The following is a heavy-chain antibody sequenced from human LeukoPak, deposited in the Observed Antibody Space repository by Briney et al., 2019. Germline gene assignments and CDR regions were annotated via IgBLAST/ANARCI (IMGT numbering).Heavy chain of an antibody. Sequence: PSETLSLTCAVYGGSFSGYYWSWIRQPPGKGLEWIGEINHSGSTNYNPSLESRVTISVDTSKNQFSLKLSSVIAADTAVYYCARVVRGVTFFDYWGQGTLVTVSS. CDR1: GGSFSGYY. CDR3: ARVVRGVTFFDY. V-gene: IGHV4-34*01. CDR2: INHSGST. D-gene: IGHD3-10*01. J-gene: IGHJ4*02.